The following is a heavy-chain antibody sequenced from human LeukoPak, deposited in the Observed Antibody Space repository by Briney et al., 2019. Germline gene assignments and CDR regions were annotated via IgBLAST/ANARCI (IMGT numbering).Heavy chain of an antibody. V-gene: IGHV7-4-1*02. CDR1: GYTFTSSG. CDR2: INTNTGNP. D-gene: IGHD3-16*01. CDR3: ARVGANAGPDY. J-gene: IGHJ4*02. Sequence: ASVKVSCKASGYTFTSSGMNWVRQAPGQGLEWMGWINTNTGNPTYAQGFTGRFVFSLDTSVSTAYLQISSLKAEDTAVYYCARVGANAGPDYWGQGTLVTVSS.